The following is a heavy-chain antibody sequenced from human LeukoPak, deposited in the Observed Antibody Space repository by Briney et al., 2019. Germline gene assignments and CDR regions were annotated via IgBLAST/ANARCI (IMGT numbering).Heavy chain of an antibody. J-gene: IGHJ3*02. CDR3: ARGGIWFGELSAFDI. CDR2: IYYSGST. V-gene: IGHV4-59*01. CDR1: GGSISSYY. Sequence: PSETLSLTCTVSGGSISSYYWSWIRQPPGKGLEWIGYIYYSGSTNYNPSLKSRVTISVDTSKNQFSLKLSSVTAADTAVYYCARGGIWFGELSAFDIWGQGTMVTVSS. D-gene: IGHD3-10*01.